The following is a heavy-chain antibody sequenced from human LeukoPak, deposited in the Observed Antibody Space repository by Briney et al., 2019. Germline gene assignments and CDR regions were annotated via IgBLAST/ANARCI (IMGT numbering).Heavy chain of an antibody. CDR3: AKMEKDIVVVPAAICAFDI. CDR2: VSGSGGST. Sequence: PGGSLRLSCAASGFTFTTYAMTWVRQAPGKGLEWVSGVSGSGGSTYYADSVKGRVTISRDNSESTVYLQMYSLRAEDTAVYYCAKMEKDIVVVPAAICAFDIWGQGTMVTVSS. J-gene: IGHJ3*02. CDR1: GFTFTTYA. D-gene: IGHD2-2*01. V-gene: IGHV3-23*01.